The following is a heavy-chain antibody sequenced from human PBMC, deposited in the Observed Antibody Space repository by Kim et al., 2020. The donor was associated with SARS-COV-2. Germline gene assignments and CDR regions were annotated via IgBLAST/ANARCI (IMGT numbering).Heavy chain of an antibody. CDR3: VKSDSTIYYYYTMDV. Sequence: GGSLRLSCSASGFTFSSYAMHWFRQAPGKGLEYVSAISSKGGSTSYADSVRGRFTISRDNSKNTLYLQMSSLRAEDTAVYYCVKSDSTIYYYYTMDVWGQGTTVTVSS. D-gene: IGHD2-2*01. CDR1: GFTFSSYA. V-gene: IGHV3-64D*09. CDR2: ISSKGGST. J-gene: IGHJ6*02.